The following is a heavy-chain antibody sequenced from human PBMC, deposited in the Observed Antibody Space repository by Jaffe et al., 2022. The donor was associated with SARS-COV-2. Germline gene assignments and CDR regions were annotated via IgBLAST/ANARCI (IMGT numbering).Heavy chain of an antibody. CDR2: ISGNGDST. D-gene: IGHD5-18*01. CDR1: GFIFSDYA. CDR3: TRDWQSGGSSYGSVY. Sequence: EVQLLEAGGGLVQPGRSLRLSCAGSGFIFSDYAMTWVRQGPGKGLEWVSVISGNGDSTFYADSVKGRCMISRDNSKNTMYLQLNSLRAEDTAVYYCTRDWQSGGSSYGSVYWGQGILVTVSS. V-gene: IGHV3-23*01. J-gene: IGHJ4*02.